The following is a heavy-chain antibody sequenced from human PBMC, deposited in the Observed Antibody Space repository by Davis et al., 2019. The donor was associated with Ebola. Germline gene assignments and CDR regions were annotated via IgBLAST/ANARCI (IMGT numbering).Heavy chain of an antibody. D-gene: IGHD4-17*01. Sequence: MPSETLSLTCTVSGGSVSSGSYYWSWIRQPPGKGLEWIGEINHSGSTNYNPSLKSRVTISVDTSKNQFSLKLSSVTAADTAVYYCARGPTVYGMDVWGQGTTVTVSS. CDR2: INHSGST. J-gene: IGHJ6*02. V-gene: IGHV4-39*07. CDR3: ARGPTVYGMDV. CDR1: GGSVSSGSYY.